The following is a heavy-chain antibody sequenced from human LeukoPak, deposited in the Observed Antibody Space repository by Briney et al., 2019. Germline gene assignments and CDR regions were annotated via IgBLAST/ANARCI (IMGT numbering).Heavy chain of an antibody. CDR2: ISYSGGT. V-gene: IGHV4-59*12. Sequence: TSETLSLTCTVSGGSISSYYWTWIRQPPGEGLEWIGYISYSGGTNYNPSLKSRVTISVDKSKNQFSLKLSSVTAADTAVYYCAREGYYDILTATNLFDYWGQGTLVTVSS. CDR1: GGSISSYY. J-gene: IGHJ4*02. CDR3: AREGYYDILTATNLFDY. D-gene: IGHD3-9*01.